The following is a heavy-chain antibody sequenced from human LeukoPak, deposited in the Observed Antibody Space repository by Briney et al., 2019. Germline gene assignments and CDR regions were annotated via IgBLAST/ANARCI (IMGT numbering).Heavy chain of an antibody. CDR2: ISAYNGTA. CDR3: VRGDLLAVVPY. J-gene: IGHJ4*02. D-gene: IGHD2-15*01. V-gene: IGHV1-18*01. Sequence: ASVKVSCKASGYTFTIYGFTGGRQTPGQSFEWMGWISAYNGTAKYAQKFRGRVTLTTDTSTATSYMELRSLISDDTAVNYFVRGDLLAVVPYWGQGTLVTVSS. CDR1: GYTFTIYG.